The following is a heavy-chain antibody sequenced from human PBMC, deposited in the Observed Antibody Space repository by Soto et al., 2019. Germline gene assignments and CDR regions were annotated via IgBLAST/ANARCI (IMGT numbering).Heavy chain of an antibody. CDR1: GFSFSSYP. CDR2: ISSLGNTI. CDR3: ARDGTFGHYNDRSTYYLDS. Sequence: EVHLVESGGALVQRGGSLRLSCAASGFSFSSYPMNWVRQAPGRGLEWVSYISSLGNTINYADSVRGRFTVSRDNAKNSLFLQMDSLRADDTAVYFCARDGTFGHYNDRSTYYLDSWGQGTLVTVSS. J-gene: IGHJ4*02. V-gene: IGHV3-48*04. D-gene: IGHD3-10*01.